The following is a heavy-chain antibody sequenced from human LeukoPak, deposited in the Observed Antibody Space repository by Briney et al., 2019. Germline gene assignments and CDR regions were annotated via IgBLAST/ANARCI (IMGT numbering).Heavy chain of an antibody. CDR1: GFTFSSYA. D-gene: IGHD2-21*02. Sequence: GGSLRLSCAASGFTFSSYAMSWVRQAPGKGLEWVSAISGSGGSTYYADSVKGRFTISRDSSKNTLYLQMKSLRAEDTAVYYCAKGEAYCGGDCYPDWGQGTLVTVSS. CDR2: ISGSGGST. J-gene: IGHJ4*02. CDR3: AKGEAYCGGDCYPD. V-gene: IGHV3-23*01.